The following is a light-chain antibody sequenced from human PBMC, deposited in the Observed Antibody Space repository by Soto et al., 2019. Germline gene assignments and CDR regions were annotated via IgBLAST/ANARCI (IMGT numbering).Light chain of an antibody. CDR3: QQYYSYPQT. J-gene: IGKJ5*01. V-gene: IGKV1-8*01. CDR1: QGISSY. CDR2: AAS. Sequence: AIRMTQSPSSLSASTGDRVTITCRASQGISSYLAWYQQKPGKAPKLLIYAASTLQSGVPSRFSGSGSGTDFTLTISCLQSEDFAPYYCQQYYSYPQTFGPGTRLEI.